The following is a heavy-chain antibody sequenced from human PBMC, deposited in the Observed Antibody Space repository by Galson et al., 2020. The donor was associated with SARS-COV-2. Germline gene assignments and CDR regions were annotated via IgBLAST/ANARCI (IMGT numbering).Heavy chain of an antibody. CDR2: IYATGST. D-gene: IGHD6-13*01. CDR1: GGSVNSGNSY. V-gene: IGHV4-61*02. CDR3: ARGTYSRYYFDY. J-gene: IGHJ4*02. Sequence: SETLSLTCTVSGGSVNSGNSYWSWIRQPAGKGLEWVGRIYATGSTTYSPSLKSRVTVSLDTSKNQFSLRLTSVTAADTAVYYCARGTYSRYYFDYWGQGTLVTVSS.